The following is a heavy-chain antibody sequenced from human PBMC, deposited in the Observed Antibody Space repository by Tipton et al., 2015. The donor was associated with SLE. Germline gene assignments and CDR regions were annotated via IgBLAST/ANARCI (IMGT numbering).Heavy chain of an antibody. CDR1: GGSVSGKY. CDR3: ARVWIYEILTGYNAFDI. D-gene: IGHD3-9*01. J-gene: IGHJ3*02. V-gene: IGHV4-4*08. CDR2: IYGSGST. Sequence: TLSLTCSVSGGSVSGKYWSWIRQPPGKGLEWIGHIYGSGSTNYSPSLKSRVTVSVDTSKNQLSLTLSAVTAADTAVYYCARVWIYEILTGYNAFDIWGQGAMVTVSS.